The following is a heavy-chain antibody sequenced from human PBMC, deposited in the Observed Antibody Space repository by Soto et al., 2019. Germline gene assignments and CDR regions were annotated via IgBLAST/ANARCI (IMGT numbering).Heavy chain of an antibody. CDR3: AREMATEGYLDY. CDR2: IYYSGST. CDR1: VYSIRIYD. J-gene: IGHJ4*02. D-gene: IGHD5-12*01. V-gene: IGHV4-59*01. Sequence: HAGTLSLTFAVSVYSIRIYDCGCIRQPPGKGLEWIGYIYYSGSTNYNPTLKSRFTISVETSKNQFSLKLSSVTAADTGVYYCAREMATEGYLDYWGQGTLVNVSS.